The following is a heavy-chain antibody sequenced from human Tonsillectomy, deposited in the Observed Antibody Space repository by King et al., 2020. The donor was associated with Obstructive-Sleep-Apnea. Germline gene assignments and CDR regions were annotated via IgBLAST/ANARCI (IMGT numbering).Heavy chain of an antibody. V-gene: IGHV3-30*04. Sequence: VQLVESGGGVVQPGGSLRLSCAASGFTFNSYAMHWVRQAPGKGLEWGEVISYDGINKYPADSVKGRFTISRDNSKKTLHLQMNSLRPEDTAVYFCARDSSSSGWEAHLDQWGQGTLATVSS. CDR1: GFTFNSYA. D-gene: IGHD6-19*01. CDR2: ISYDGINK. J-gene: IGHJ4*02. CDR3: ARDSSSSGWEAHLDQ.